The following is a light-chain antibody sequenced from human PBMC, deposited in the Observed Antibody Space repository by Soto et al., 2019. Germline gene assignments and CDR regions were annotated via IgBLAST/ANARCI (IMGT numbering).Light chain of an antibody. V-gene: IGLV2-14*03. J-gene: IGLJ1*01. CDR3: SSFTSDRIYV. CDR2: GVT. Sequence: QSALTHPTSVSGSPGQSITISCTGNHNDIGTYDYVSWYQQHPGRAPRLLIYGVTTRPSGISDRFSASKSGLTASLTISGLQPEDEADYYCSSFTSDRIYVFGPGTKV. CDR1: HNDIGTYDY.